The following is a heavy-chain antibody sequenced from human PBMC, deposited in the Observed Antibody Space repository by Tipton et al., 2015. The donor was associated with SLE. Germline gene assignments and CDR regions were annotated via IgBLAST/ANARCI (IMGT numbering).Heavy chain of an antibody. V-gene: IGHV4-34*01. D-gene: IGHD6-13*01. CDR2: IDHSGRS. CDR3: ARAGHRNSWFVDF. Sequence: YDGSFSSFYWSWIRQPPGKGLEWIGEIDHSGRSNYKPSLKSRVTMSVETSKNQFSLSLSSVTAADTAVYYCARAGHRNSWFVDFWGKGTTVTVSS. CDR1: DGSFSSFY. J-gene: IGHJ6*04.